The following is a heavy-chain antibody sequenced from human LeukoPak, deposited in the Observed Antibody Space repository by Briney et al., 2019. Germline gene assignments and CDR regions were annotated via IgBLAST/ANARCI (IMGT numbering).Heavy chain of an antibody. Sequence: ASVRVSCKASGYTFTGYYMHWVRQAPGQGLEWMGWINPNSGGTNYAQKFQGRVTMTRDTSISTAYMELSRMRSDDTAVYYCARAPRMAARPYYFDYWGQGTLVTVSS. CDR1: GYTFTGYY. V-gene: IGHV1-2*02. CDR2: INPNSGGT. J-gene: IGHJ4*02. CDR3: ARAPRMAARPYYFDY. D-gene: IGHD6-6*01.